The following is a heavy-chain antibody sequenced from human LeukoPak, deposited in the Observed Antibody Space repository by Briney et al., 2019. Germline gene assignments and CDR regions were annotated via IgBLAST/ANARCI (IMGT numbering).Heavy chain of an antibody. J-gene: IGHJ3*02. CDR2: IYYSGST. V-gene: IGHV4-59*08. CDR1: GGSINSYY. CDR3: ASRKNSAWSSDAFDI. Sequence: PSETLSLTCTVSGGSINSYYWSWIRQPPGKGLEWVGYIYYSGSTSYNPSLKSRVTISVDTSKNQFSLKLNSVTAADTAVYYCASRKNSAWSSDAFDIWGQGTMVTVSS. D-gene: IGHD1/OR15-1a*01.